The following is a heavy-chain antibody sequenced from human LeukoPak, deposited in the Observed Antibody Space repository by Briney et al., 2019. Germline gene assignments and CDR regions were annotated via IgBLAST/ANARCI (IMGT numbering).Heavy chain of an antibody. CDR3: ATGLFTTVIVVDRTTVFDI. Sequence: ASVNVSCKASRYTLTGYYIHCVRQAPSQDLKCMGWINLYSGDRKYGKKFQGRVNMTKETSIRTAYIQLSRLPSAATAVYYFATGLFTTVIVVDRTTVFDIWGQGTIVTVSS. V-gene: IGHV1-2*02. J-gene: IGHJ3*02. CDR1: RYTLTGYY. D-gene: IGHD3-22*01. CDR2: INLYSGDR.